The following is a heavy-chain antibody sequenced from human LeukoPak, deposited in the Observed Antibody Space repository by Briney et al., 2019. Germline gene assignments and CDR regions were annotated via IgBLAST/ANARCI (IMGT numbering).Heavy chain of an antibody. V-gene: IGHV4-39*01. CDR1: GGSISSSSSY. D-gene: IGHD4-17*01. CDR2: IYYSGST. J-gene: IGHJ4*02. Sequence: SETLSLTCTISGGSISSSSSYWGWIRQPPGKGLECIGSIYYSGSTYYNPSLKSRVTISVDTSKNQFSLKLSSVTAADTAVYYCARHGQETTVTTLDYWGQGTLVTVSS. CDR3: ARHGQETTVTTLDY.